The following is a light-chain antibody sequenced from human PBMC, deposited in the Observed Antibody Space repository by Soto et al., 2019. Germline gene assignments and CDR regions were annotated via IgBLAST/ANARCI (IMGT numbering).Light chain of an antibody. CDR1: QSIGFD. CDR3: QQYNYWPPWT. Sequence: EIVMTQSPATLSVSPGERATLSCRASQSIGFDLAWYQQRPGQAPRLLIYGAFNRATGIPARFSGSGSGTEFTLSISGLQSEDFALYFCQQYNYWPPWTFGQGTKVEVK. V-gene: IGKV3-15*01. CDR2: GAF. J-gene: IGKJ1*01.